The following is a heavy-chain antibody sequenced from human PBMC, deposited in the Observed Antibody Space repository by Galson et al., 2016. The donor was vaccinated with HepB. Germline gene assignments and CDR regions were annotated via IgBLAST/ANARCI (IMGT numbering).Heavy chain of an antibody. CDR3: ARDVSGYSGVQ. Sequence: SLRLSCAASGFSFSSYSMNWIRQAPGKGLEWVSSITSRSNYIHYADSVKGRFTISRDTAKKSLYLQMNSLRVEDTAMYYCARDVSGYSGVQWGQGTLVTVS. V-gene: IGHV3-21*01. CDR1: GFSFSSYS. J-gene: IGHJ4*02. CDR2: ITSRSNYI. D-gene: IGHD5-12*01.